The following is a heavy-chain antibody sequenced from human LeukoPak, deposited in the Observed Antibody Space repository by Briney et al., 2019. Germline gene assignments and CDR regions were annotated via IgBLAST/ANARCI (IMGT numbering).Heavy chain of an antibody. V-gene: IGHV3-7*01. CDR1: GFTFSSHW. CDR2: IKQDGREK. D-gene: IGHD1-26*01. CDR3: ARDRGGGSYAYYYYMDV. J-gene: IGHJ6*03. Sequence: GGSLRLSCAASGFTFSSHWMSWVRQAPGKGLEWVANIKQDGREKYYVDSVKGRFTISRDNAKNSLYLQMNSLRAEDTAVDYCARDRGGGSYAYYYYMDVWGKGTTVTVSS.